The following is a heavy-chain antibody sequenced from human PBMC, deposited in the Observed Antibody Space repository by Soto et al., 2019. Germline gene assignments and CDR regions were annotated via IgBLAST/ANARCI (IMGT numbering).Heavy chain of an antibody. CDR1: GGSVSSGRYY. D-gene: IGHD6-19*01. Sequence: QVQLQESGPGLVKPSETLSLTCTVSGGSVSSGRYYWTWIRQPPGKELEWIGYVYYSGTTNYNPSLKSRVTISVDTSQNQFYLNLRSVTAADTAVYFCAGGVGGYITGWSPLWFDPWGQGTLVTVSS. CDR3: AGGVGGYITGWSPLWFDP. CDR2: VYYSGTT. J-gene: IGHJ5*02. V-gene: IGHV4-61*01.